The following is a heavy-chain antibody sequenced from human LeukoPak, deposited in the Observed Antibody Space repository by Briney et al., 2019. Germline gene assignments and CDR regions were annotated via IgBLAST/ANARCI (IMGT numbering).Heavy chain of an antibody. CDR3: ATKGGAAYIDY. Sequence: ASVKVSRKASGYTFTSYYMHWVRQAPGQGLEWMGVIHPSGGSTTHSQKFQGRVTMTRDTSSSTVFMELSSLRSEDTAVYYCATKGGAAYIDYWGQGTLVTVSS. J-gene: IGHJ4*02. CDR2: IHPSGGST. CDR1: GYTFTSYY. D-gene: IGHD1-26*01. V-gene: IGHV1-46*01.